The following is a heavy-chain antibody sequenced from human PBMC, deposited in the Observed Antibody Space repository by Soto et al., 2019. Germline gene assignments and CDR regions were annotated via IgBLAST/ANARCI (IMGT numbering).Heavy chain of an antibody. V-gene: IGHV4-39*01. CDR1: GGSISSSSYY. J-gene: IGHJ4*02. Sequence: PSETLSLTCTVSGGSISSSSYYWGWIRQPPGKGLEWIGSIYYSGSTYYNPSLKSRVTISVDTSKNQFSLKLSSVTAADTAVYYCARHVRDTAMPTPNDYWGQGTLVTVSS. CDR2: IYYSGST. D-gene: IGHD5-18*01. CDR3: ARHVRDTAMPTPNDY.